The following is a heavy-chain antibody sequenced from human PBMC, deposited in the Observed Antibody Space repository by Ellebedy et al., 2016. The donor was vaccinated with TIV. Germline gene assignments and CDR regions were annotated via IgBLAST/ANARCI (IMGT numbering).Heavy chain of an antibody. D-gene: IGHD6-6*01. V-gene: IGHV4-34*01. CDR3: ARRSSSSLYYYYYMDV. J-gene: IGHJ6*03. CDR1: GGSFSGYY. Sequence: GSLRLXXAVYGGSFSGYYWIWIRQPPGEGLEWIGEINHSGSTNYNSSLKSRVTISVDTPKNQFSLKLSSVTAADTAVYYCARRSSSSLYYYYYMDVWGEGTTVTVFS. CDR2: INHSGST.